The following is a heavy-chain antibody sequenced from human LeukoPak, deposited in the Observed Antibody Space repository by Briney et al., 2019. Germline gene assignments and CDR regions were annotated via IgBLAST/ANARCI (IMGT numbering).Heavy chain of an antibody. Sequence: GGSLRLSCAASGFTLSSYSINWVRQAPGKGLEWVSYISSSSSTIYYADSVKGRFTISRDNAKNSLYLQMNSLRAEDTAVYYCARGFIAAAGKLVDYWGQGTLVTVSS. CDR1: GFTLSSYS. J-gene: IGHJ4*02. V-gene: IGHV3-48*04. CDR3: ARGFIAAAGKLVDY. D-gene: IGHD6-13*01. CDR2: ISSSSSTI.